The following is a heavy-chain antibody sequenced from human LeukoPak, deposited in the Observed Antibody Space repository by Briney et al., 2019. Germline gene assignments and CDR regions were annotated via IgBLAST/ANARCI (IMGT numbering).Heavy chain of an antibody. V-gene: IGHV3-30*02. CDR1: GFTFSSYW. CDR3: AKGAGSGSYAVDI. Sequence: GGSLRLSCAASGFTFSSYWMSWVRQAPGKGLEWVAFIRSDGNNKNHADSVKGRFTISRDNSKNTLYLQMNSLRPEDTAVYYCAKGAGSGSYAVDIWGQGTMVTVSS. CDR2: IRSDGNNK. D-gene: IGHD1-26*01. J-gene: IGHJ3*02.